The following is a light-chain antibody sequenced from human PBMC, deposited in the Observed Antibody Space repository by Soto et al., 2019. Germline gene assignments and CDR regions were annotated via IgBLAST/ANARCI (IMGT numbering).Light chain of an antibody. V-gene: IGKV3-15*01. CDR3: QQYNSWPPIT. Sequence: EVVMTQSPATLSVSPGERATLSCRASESVSRNLAWYQQKPGQAPRLLIYDASTRATGIPDRFSGGGSGTEFTLTISSLLSEDFVVYYCQQYNSWPPITFGQGTRLEIK. CDR2: DAS. J-gene: IGKJ5*01. CDR1: ESVSRN.